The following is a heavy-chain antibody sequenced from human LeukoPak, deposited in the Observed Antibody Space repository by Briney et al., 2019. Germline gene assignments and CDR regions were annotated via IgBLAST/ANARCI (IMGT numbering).Heavy chain of an antibody. CDR1: GGSFSGYY. D-gene: IGHD2-2*01. V-gene: IGHV4-34*01. CDR3: ARDRGSTRPFDY. Sequence: SETLSLTCAVYGGSFSGYYWRWIRQPPGKGLEWIGEINHSGSTNYNPSLKSRVTISVDTSKSQFSLKLSSVTAADTAVYYCARDRGSTRPFDYWGQGTLVTVSS. J-gene: IGHJ4*02. CDR2: INHSGST.